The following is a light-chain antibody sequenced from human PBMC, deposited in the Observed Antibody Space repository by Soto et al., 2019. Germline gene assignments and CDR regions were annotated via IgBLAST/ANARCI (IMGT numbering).Light chain of an antibody. CDR3: QQRSNWPVT. V-gene: IGKV3-11*01. J-gene: IGKJ5*01. Sequence: EIVLTQSPXTLSLSPGERATLSCRASQSVSSYLAWYQQKPGQAPRLLIYDASNRATGIPARFSGSGSGTDFTLTISSLEPEDFAVDYCQQRSNWPVTFGQGTRLEIK. CDR1: QSVSSY. CDR2: DAS.